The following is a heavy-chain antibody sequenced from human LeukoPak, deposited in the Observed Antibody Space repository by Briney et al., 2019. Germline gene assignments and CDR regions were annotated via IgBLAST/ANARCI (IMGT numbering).Heavy chain of an antibody. V-gene: IGHV1-2*02. CDR3: ARDYGDYLVY. Sequence: EWMGWINPNSGGTNYAQKFQGRVTMTRDTSISTAYMELSRLRSDDTAVYYCARDYGDYLVYWGQGTLVTVSS. D-gene: IGHD4-17*01. J-gene: IGHJ4*02. CDR2: INPNSGGT.